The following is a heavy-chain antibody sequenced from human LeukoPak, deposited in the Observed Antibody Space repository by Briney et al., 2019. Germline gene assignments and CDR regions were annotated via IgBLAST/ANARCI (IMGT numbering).Heavy chain of an antibody. CDR3: ARATEGAFDI. Sequence: GGSLRLSCTASGFTFSNYGMRWVRQAPGKGLEWVAVIWDDGSTKYYADSVKGRFIISRDNAKNSLYLEMNSLRAEDTAVYYCARATEGAFDIWGQGTMVTVSS. J-gene: IGHJ3*02. V-gene: IGHV3-33*01. CDR1: GFTFSNYG. CDR2: IWDDGSTK.